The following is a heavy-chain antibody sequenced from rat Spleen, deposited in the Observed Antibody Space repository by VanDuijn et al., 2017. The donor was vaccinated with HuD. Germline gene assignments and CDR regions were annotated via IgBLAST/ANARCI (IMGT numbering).Heavy chain of an antibody. CDR1: GFTFSDYH. CDR2: ISNDGSST. Sequence: EVQLVGSGGGFVQPGRSLKLSCVASGFTFSDYHMAWVRQAPKKGLEWVASISNDGSSTYYRDSVKGRFTISRDNAKSTLYLQMDSLRSEDTATYYCATYGGFIDYWGQGVVVTVSS. CDR3: ATYGGFIDY. V-gene: IGHV5-7*01. J-gene: IGHJ2*01. D-gene: IGHD1-11*01.